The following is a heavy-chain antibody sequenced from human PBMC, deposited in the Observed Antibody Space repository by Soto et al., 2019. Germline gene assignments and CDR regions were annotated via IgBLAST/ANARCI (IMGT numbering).Heavy chain of an antibody. V-gene: IGHV5-51*01. CDR1: GYSFTNYW. J-gene: IGHJ4*02. Sequence: GESLKISCKASGYSFTNYWIGWVRQMPGKGLEWMGIVSPVDSNTRYSPSFQGQITISVDRSIYTAYLQWSSLKASDTAMYYCARVPSDYGGGYWGQGTQVTVSS. CDR2: VSPVDSNT. CDR3: ARVPSDYGGGY. D-gene: IGHD4-17*01.